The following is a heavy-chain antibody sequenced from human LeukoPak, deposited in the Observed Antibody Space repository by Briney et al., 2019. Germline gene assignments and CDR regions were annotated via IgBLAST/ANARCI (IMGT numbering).Heavy chain of an antibody. CDR1: GDSISSSRHY. V-gene: IGHV4-39*01. CDR3: ARLLKYTGSYYSDS. J-gene: IGHJ5*01. Sequence: NPSETLSLTCTVSGDSISSSRHYWGWLRQPPGKELEWIGNIYYSGSTYYKPSLKSRVTISVDTSKNHFSLKLSSVTAADTAVYYCARLLKYTGSYYSDSWGQGTLVTVSS. CDR2: IYYSGST. D-gene: IGHD1-26*01.